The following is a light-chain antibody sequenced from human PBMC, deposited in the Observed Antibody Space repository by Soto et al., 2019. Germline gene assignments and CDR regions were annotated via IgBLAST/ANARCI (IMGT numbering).Light chain of an antibody. CDR3: QQYSNYWT. CDR1: QTISSW. J-gene: IGKJ1*01. V-gene: IGKV1-5*01. CDR2: DAS. Sequence: DIQMTQSPSTLSASVRDRVTITCRASQTISSWLAWFQQRPGKAPKLLIYDASSLESGVPSRFSGSGSGTEFTLTISSLQPDDFATYYCQQYSNYWTFGQGTKVDIK.